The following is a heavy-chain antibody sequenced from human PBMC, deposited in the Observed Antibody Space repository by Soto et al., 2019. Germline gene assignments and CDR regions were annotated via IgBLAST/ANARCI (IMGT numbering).Heavy chain of an antibody. V-gene: IGHV3-66*04. D-gene: IGHD5-18*01. CDR2: IYSGDST. CDR1: GVTVSSNY. Sequence: EVQLVESGGGLVQPGGSLRLSCAASGVTVSSNYMSWVRQAPGKGLEWVSVIYSGDSTYYADSVKGRFTISRDNSKNTLYLQTNSLRAEDTAVYYCAIHGYNYGGGYFDYWGQGTLVTVSS. J-gene: IGHJ4*02. CDR3: AIHGYNYGGGYFDY.